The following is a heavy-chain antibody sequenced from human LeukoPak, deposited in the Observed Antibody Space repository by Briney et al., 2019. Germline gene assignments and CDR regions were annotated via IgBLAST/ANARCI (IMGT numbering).Heavy chain of an antibody. D-gene: IGHD5-12*01. Sequence: SGGSLRLSCAASGFTFSSYVMNWVRQAPGKGLEWVSAISGSGGSTYYADSVKGRFTISRDNSKNTLYLQMNSLRAEDTAVYYCAKDPHSGYGYYYYYYMDVWGKGTTVTVSS. CDR1: GFTFSSYV. V-gene: IGHV3-23*01. J-gene: IGHJ6*03. CDR3: AKDPHSGYGYYYYYYMDV. CDR2: ISGSGGST.